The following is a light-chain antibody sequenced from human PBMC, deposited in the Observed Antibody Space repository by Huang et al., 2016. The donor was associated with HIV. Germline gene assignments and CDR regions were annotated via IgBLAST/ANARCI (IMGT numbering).Light chain of an antibody. CDR1: QTVSSN. CDR2: GAS. CDR3: QQYNNWPPYT. V-gene: IGKV3-15*01. J-gene: IGKJ2*01. Sequence: EIVMTQSPGTLSVSPGERATLSCRASQTVSSNLACYQQKPGQSPSLLIYGASTRATGIPDRFSGSGSWTAFTLTISSLQSEDFGVYYCQQYNNWPPYTFGQGTKLEIK.